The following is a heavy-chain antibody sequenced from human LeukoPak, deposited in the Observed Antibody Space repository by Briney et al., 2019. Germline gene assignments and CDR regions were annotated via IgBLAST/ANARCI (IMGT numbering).Heavy chain of an antibody. CDR2: ISGSGGST. Sequence: GGSLRLSCTASGFTFSSYAMSWVRQAPGKGLEWVSAISGSGGSTYYADSVKGRFTISRDNSKNTLYLQMNSLRAEDTAVYHCAKDARYCSSTSCVDTTGYWGQGTLVTVSS. CDR1: GFTFSSYA. J-gene: IGHJ4*02. CDR3: AKDARYCSSTSCVDTTGY. V-gene: IGHV3-23*01. D-gene: IGHD2-2*01.